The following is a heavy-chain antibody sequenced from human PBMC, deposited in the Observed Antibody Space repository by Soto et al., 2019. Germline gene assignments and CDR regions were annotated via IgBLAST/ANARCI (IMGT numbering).Heavy chain of an antibody. J-gene: IGHJ4*02. CDR3: AHLHLNYYDSSGPWGY. V-gene: IGHV2-5*02. D-gene: IGHD3-22*01. CDR2: IYWDDDK. CDR1: GFSLSTSGVG. Sequence: QITLKESGPTLVKPTQTLTLTCTFSGFSLSTSGVGVGWIRQPPGKALEWLALIYWDDDKRYSPSLKSRLTITKDTSKNQVVLTMTNMDPVDTATYDCAHLHLNYYDSSGPWGYWGQGTLVTVSS.